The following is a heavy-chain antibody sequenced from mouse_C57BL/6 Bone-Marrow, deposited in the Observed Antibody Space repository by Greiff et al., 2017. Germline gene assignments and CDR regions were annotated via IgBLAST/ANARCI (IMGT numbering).Heavy chain of an antibody. CDR2: ISSGGSYT. J-gene: IGHJ3*01. V-gene: IGHV5-6*01. Sequence: EVQRVESGGDLVKPGGSLKPSCAASGFTFSSYGMSWVRQTPDKRLEWVATISSGGSYTYYPDSVKGRFTISRDNAKNTLYLQMSSLKSEDTAMYYCARHGWEFAYWGQGTLVTVSA. CDR3: ARHGWEFAY. CDR1: GFTFSSYG. D-gene: IGHD4-1*01.